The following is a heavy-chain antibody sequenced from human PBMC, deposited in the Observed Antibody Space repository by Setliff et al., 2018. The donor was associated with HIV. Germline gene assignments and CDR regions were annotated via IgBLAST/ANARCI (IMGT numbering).Heavy chain of an antibody. J-gene: IGHJ4*02. CDR1: GYTFTSYY. D-gene: IGHD6-19*01. CDR2: INPSSGST. V-gene: IGHV1-46*01. Sequence: ASVKVSCKASGYTFTSYYMHWVRQAPGQGLEWMGIINPSSGSTTYAQKFQGRVTMTADTSTNIAFMDLRSLRSDDTAVYYCARGSGDYWGQGTLVTVSS. CDR3: ARGSGDY.